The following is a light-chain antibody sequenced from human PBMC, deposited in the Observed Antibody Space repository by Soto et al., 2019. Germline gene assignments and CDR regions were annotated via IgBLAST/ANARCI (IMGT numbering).Light chain of an antibody. CDR1: SSDIGAGFD. J-gene: IGLJ1*01. V-gene: IGLV1-40*01. Sequence: QSVLTPPPSVSGAPGQRVTISCSGSSSDIGAGFDVHWYQHLPGTAPKLLIYGNTNRPSGVPGRFSGSKSGTSASLVISGLQAEDEADYYCQSYENSRTGFYVFGTGTKVTAL. CDR2: GNT. CDR3: QSYENSRTGFYV.